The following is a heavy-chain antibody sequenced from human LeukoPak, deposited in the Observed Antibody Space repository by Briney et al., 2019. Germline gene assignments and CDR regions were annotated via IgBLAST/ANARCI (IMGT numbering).Heavy chain of an antibody. CDR1: GGSISSGGYY. D-gene: IGHD3-3*01. J-gene: IGHJ4*02. Sequence: SQTLPLTCTVSGGSISSGGYYWSWIRQHPGKGLEWIGYIYYSGSTYCNPSLKSRVTISVDTSKNQFSLKLSSVTAADTAVYYCATYYDFWSGCFDYWGQGTLVTVSS. CDR3: ATYYDFWSGCFDY. CDR2: IYYSGST. V-gene: IGHV4-31*03.